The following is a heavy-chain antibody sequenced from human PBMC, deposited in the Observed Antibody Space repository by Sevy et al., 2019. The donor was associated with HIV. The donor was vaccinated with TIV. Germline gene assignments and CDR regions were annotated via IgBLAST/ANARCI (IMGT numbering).Heavy chain of an antibody. J-gene: IGHJ4*02. Sequence: GGSLRLSCAASGFTANSNYMTWVRQAPGKGLEGVSVIHSDDTTYHADSVKDRFTISRDNFKNTLYLHMSSLRAEDTAVYYCARGKSGYGYALNYWGQGTLVTVSS. CDR2: IHSDDTT. V-gene: IGHV3-66*01. D-gene: IGHD5-18*01. CDR1: GFTANSNY. CDR3: ARGKSGYGYALNY.